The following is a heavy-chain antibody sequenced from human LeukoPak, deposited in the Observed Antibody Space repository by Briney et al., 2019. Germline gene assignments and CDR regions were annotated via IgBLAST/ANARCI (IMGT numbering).Heavy chain of an antibody. CDR1: GFTFSSYS. CDR3: ARVGVWVNPDYYYYYMDV. D-gene: IGHD3-16*01. J-gene: IGHJ6*03. V-gene: IGHV3-21*01. CDR2: ISSSSSYI. Sequence: GGSLRLSCAASGFTFSSYSMNWVRQAPGKGLEWVSSISSSSSYIYYADSVKGRFTISRDNAKNSLYLQMNSLRAEDTAVYYCARVGVWVNPDYYYYYMDVWGKGTTVTVS.